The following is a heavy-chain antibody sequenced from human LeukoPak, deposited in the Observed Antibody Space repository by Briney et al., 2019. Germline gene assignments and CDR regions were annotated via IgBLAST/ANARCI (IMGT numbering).Heavy chain of an antibody. Sequence: SGTLSLTCTVSGGSISTYYWNWIRQPPGEGLEWIGYIYYTGSTKSNPSLKSRVTISLDTSKDQFSLNLSSVTAADTAVYYCARRVVVVTANDKSDAFDMWGQGTVVTVSS. CDR2: IYYTGST. J-gene: IGHJ3*02. CDR1: GGSISTYY. D-gene: IGHD2-15*01. V-gene: IGHV4-59*01. CDR3: ARRVVVVTANDKSDAFDM.